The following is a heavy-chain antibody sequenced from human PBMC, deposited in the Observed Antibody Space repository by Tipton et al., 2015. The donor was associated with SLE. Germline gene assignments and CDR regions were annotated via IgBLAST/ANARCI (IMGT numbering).Heavy chain of an antibody. V-gene: IGHV4-38-2*01. J-gene: IGHJ4*02. CDR2: IYHSGST. D-gene: IGHD6-19*01. Sequence: LRLSCAVSGYSISSGYYWGWIRQPPGKGLEWIGSIYHSGSTYYNPSLKSPVTISVDTSKNQFSLKLSSVTAADTAVYYCARVYSSGWCAHWGQGTLVTVSS. CDR1: GYSISSGYY. CDR3: ARVYSSGWCAH.